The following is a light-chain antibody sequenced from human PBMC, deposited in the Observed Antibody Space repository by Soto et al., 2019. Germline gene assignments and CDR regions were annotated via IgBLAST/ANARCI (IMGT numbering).Light chain of an antibody. Sequence: NFMLTQPHSVSESPGKTVTISCTRSSGSIASNYVQLYQQRPGSSPTTVIYEDNQRPSGVPDRFSGSIDSSSNSASLTISGLKTEDEADYYCQSYDSSLSVVFGGGTKLTVL. CDR1: SGSIASNY. CDR2: EDN. J-gene: IGLJ3*02. V-gene: IGLV6-57*01. CDR3: QSYDSSLSVV.